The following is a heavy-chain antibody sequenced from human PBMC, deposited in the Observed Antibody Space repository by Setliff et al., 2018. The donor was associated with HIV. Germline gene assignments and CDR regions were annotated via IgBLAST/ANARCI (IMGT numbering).Heavy chain of an antibody. CDR3: ARVQYHYDGTVYYIQCPDY. V-gene: IGHV3-20*04. J-gene: IGHJ4*02. CDR1: GFNFAAYA. CDR2: RNWNGDAL. Sequence: GESLKISCAASGFNFAAYAMSWVRQAPGKGLEWVSGRNWNGDALGYADAVKGRFTISRDNAKNSLYLQMDSLRAEDTAFYYCARVQYHYDGTVYYIQCPDYWGQGTLGT. D-gene: IGHD3-22*01.